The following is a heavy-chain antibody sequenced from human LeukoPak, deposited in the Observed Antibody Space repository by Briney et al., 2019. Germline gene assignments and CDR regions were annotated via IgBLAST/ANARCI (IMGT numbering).Heavy chain of an antibody. J-gene: IGHJ3*01. CDR1: GDSVSSNSAA. CDR3: AREGRDAFDV. CDR2: TYYRSKWYN. V-gene: IGHV6-1*01. Sequence: SQTLSLTCAISGDSVSSNSAAWNWIRQSPSKGLEWLGTTYYRSKWYNDYAVSVKSRMTINPDTSKSHFSLQLNSVTPEDTAVYYCAREGRDAFDVWGQGTMVTVSS.